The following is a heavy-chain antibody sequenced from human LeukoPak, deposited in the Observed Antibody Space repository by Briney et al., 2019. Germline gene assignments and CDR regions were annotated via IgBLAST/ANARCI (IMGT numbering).Heavy chain of an antibody. CDR3: ARGPYDFWSGYYIY. J-gene: IGHJ4*02. Sequence: GGSLRLSCAASGFTFSSYWMHWVRQAPGKGLVWVSRINSDGSSTSYADSVKGRFTISRDNAKNTLYLQMNSLRAEDTAVYYCARGPYDFWSGYYIYWGREPWSPSPQ. D-gene: IGHD3-3*01. CDR1: GFTFSSYW. CDR2: INSDGSST. V-gene: IGHV3-74*01.